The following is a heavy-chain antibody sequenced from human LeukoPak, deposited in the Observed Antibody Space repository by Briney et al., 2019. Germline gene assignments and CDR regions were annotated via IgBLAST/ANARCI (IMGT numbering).Heavy chain of an antibody. CDR3: ARQTWIELWHFDY. J-gene: IGHJ4*02. CDR2: IYYSGTT. Sequence: SETLSLTCTVSGGSISSSSYYWGWIRQTPGEGLEWIATIYYSGTTYYNPSLKSRVTIFVETSKNKFSLKVSSVTAADTAVYYCARQTWIELWHFDYWGQGALVTVSS. V-gene: IGHV4-39*01. D-gene: IGHD5-18*01. CDR1: GGSISSSSYY.